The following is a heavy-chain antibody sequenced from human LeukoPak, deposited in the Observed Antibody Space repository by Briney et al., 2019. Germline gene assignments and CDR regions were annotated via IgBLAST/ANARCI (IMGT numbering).Heavy chain of an antibody. CDR2: THHSGNT. D-gene: IGHD2-15*01. V-gene: IGHV4/OR15-8*03. Sequence: SETLSLTCAVSGGSISNSDWFRWVRQPPGKGLDWIGETHHSGNTHYNPSLKSRVTISVDKTMNQLSLHLTSVTAADTAVYYCARQPGYYADTWSQGTLVSVSS. J-gene: IGHJ5*01. CDR3: ARQPGYYADT. CDR1: GGSISNSDW.